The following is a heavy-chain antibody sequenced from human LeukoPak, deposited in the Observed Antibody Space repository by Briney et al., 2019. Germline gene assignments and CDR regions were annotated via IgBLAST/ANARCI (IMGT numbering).Heavy chain of an antibody. D-gene: IGHD5-18*01. J-gene: IGHJ4*02. CDR1: GGSISSYY. CDR3: ARVVDTAMATYYFDY. Sequence: SETLSLTCTVSGGSISSYYWSWIRQPPGKGLEWIGYIYYSGSTNYNPSLKSRVTISVDTSKNQFSLKLSSVTAADTAVYYCARVVDTAMATYYFDYWGQGTLVTVSS. V-gene: IGHV4-59*01. CDR2: IYYSGST.